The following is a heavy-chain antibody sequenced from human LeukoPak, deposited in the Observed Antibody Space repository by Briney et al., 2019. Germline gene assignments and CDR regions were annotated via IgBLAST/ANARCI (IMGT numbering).Heavy chain of an antibody. CDR1: GFTFSNIW. CDR3: IRAPRWEGGNNWFDP. Sequence: GGSLRLSCAASGFTFSNIWMHWVRQAPEKGLVWVSRISPDGRKTDYADSVKGRFTISRENAESTLYLQMNILRPEDTAVYYCIRAPRWEGGNNWFDPWGQGTLVTVSS. CDR2: ISPDGRKT. J-gene: IGHJ5*02. V-gene: IGHV3-74*01. D-gene: IGHD1-26*01.